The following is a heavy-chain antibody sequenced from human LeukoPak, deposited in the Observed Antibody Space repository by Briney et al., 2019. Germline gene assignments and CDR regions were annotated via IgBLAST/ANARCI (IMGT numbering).Heavy chain of an antibody. Sequence: GGSLRLSCAASGFTFSSYSMNWVRQAPGKGLEWVSSISSSSYIYYANSVKGRFTISRDNAKNSLYLQMNSLRAEDTALYYCARGLSYDLESAFDIWGQGTMVTVSS. D-gene: IGHD5-12*01. V-gene: IGHV3-21*04. J-gene: IGHJ3*02. CDR3: ARGLSYDLESAFDI. CDR2: ISSSSYI. CDR1: GFTFSSYS.